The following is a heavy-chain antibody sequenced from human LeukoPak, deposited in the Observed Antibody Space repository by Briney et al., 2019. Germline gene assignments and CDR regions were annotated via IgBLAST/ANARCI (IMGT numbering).Heavy chain of an antibody. CDR1: GFTLSDYY. J-gene: IGHJ4*02. D-gene: IGHD3-22*01. V-gene: IGHV3-11*01. Sequence: GGSLRLSCAASGFTLSDYYMSWIRQAPGKGLEWVSYICDSGRTIYYADSVKGRFTISRDNAKNSVYLQVNNLGAEDTAVYYCARDRLGDYDHSGYYDKWGQGTLVTVSS. CDR2: ICDSGRTI. CDR3: ARDRLGDYDHSGYYDK.